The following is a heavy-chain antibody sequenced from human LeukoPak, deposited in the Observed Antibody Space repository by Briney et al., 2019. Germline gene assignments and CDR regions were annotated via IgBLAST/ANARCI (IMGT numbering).Heavy chain of an antibody. Sequence: PSETLSLTCTVSGGSISSSSYYWGWIRQPPGKGLEWIGSIYYSGSTYYNPSLKSRVTMSVDTSKNQFSLKLSSVTAADTAVYYCARDDPPHYDFWSGYTALGYYYYGMDVWGQGTTVTVSS. D-gene: IGHD3-3*01. CDR1: GGSISSSSYY. CDR2: IYYSGST. V-gene: IGHV4-39*07. CDR3: ARDDPPHYDFWSGYTALGYYYYGMDV. J-gene: IGHJ6*02.